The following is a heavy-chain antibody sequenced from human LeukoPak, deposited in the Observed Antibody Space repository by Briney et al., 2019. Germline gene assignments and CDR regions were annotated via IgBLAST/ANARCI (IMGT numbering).Heavy chain of an antibody. CDR3: ARELIVGDRYYYYYMDV. Sequence: TGGSLRLSCAASGFTFDDYAMHWVRQAPGKGLEWVSLISWDGGSTYYADSVKGRFTISRDNAKNSLYLQMNSLRAEDTAVYYCARELIVGDRYYYYYMDVWGKGTTVSVSS. CDR1: GFTFDDYA. V-gene: IGHV3-43D*03. CDR2: ISWDGGST. D-gene: IGHD3-22*01. J-gene: IGHJ6*03.